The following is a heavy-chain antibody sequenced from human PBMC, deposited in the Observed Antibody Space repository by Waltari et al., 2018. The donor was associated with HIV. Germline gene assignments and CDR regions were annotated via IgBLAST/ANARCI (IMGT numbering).Heavy chain of an antibody. CDR2: INGGTTGT. Sequence: EVQLLESGGDLQQPGGSLRLSCAASGFIFSSYAMRRVRQAPGRVLEWVSSINGGTTGTFYAYSVKGRFTISRDSSKNTLDLQMNSLRAEDTAVYYCAKDRSYDSSGYFDYWGEGTLVTVSS. CDR3: AKDRSYDSSGYFDY. J-gene: IGHJ4*02. D-gene: IGHD3-22*01. V-gene: IGHV3-23*01. CDR1: GFIFSSYA.